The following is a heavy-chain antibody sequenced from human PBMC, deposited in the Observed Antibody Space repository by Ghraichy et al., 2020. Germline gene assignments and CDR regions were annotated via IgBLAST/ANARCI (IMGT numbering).Heavy chain of an antibody. J-gene: IGHJ3*02. CDR3: ARDPGTVGDYVWGSYRPDAFDI. Sequence: VANIKQDGSEKYYVDSVKGRFTISRDNAKNSLYLQMNSLRAEDTAVYYCARDPGTVGDYVWGSYRPDAFDIWG. CDR2: IKQDGSEK. V-gene: IGHV3-7*01. D-gene: IGHD3-16*02.